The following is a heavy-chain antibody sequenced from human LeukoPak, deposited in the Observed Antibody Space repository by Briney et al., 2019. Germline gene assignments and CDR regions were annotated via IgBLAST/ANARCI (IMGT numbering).Heavy chain of an antibody. CDR3: ARVTPDAFDI. V-gene: IGHV4-34*01. D-gene: IGHD1-14*01. CDR2: INHSGST. CDR1: GGSFSGYY. J-gene: IGHJ3*02. Sequence: PSETLSLTCAVYGGSFSGYYWSWIRQPPGKGLEWIGEINHSGSTNYNPSLKSRVTTSVDTSKNQFSLKLSSVTAADTAVYYCARVTPDAFDIWGQGTMVTVSS.